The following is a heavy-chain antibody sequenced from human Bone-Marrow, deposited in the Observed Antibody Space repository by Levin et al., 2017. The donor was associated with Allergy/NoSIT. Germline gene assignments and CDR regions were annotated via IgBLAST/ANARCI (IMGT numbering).Heavy chain of an antibody. CDR3: ARIPDTTSEFDY. CDR1: GGSIRSGGYY. D-gene: IGHD5-18*01. J-gene: IGHJ4*02. Sequence: PSQTLSLTCTVSGGSIRSGGYYWSWIRQHPGKGLEWIGYIYDSGSTSYNPSLESRVAISVDTSKNQFYLKLTSLTAADTAVYYCARIPDTTSEFDYWGQGTLVTVSS. CDR2: IYDSGST. V-gene: IGHV4-31*03.